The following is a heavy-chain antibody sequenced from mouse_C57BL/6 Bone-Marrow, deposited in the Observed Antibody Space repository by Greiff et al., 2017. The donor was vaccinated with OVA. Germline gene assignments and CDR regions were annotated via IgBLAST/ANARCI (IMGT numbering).Heavy chain of an antibody. V-gene: IGHV1-18*01. CDR1: GYTFTDYN. D-gene: IGHD1-1*01. Sequence: VQLQQSGPELVKPGASVKIPCKASGYTFTDYNMDWVKQSHGQSLEWIGDITPNNGGTIYNQKFKGKATLTVDKSSSTAYMELRSLTSEDTAVYDCARDGSSYGGYFDVWGTGTTVTVSS. CDR3: ARDGSSYGGYFDV. J-gene: IGHJ1*03. CDR2: ITPNNGGT.